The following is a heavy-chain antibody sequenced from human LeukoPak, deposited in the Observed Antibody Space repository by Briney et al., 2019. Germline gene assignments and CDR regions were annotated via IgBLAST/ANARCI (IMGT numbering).Heavy chain of an antibody. V-gene: IGHV3-30-3*01. Sequence: GRSLRLSCAASGFTFSRYAMHWVRQAPGKGLEWVAVISCDGTNKYYADSVKGRFTISRDTSKNTFYLQMNSLRAEDTAVYYCARDRGIVVVSGLSDAFDIWGQGTTVTVSS. CDR1: GFTFSRYA. D-gene: IGHD3-22*01. CDR3: ARDRGIVVVSGLSDAFDI. CDR2: ISCDGTNK. J-gene: IGHJ3*02.